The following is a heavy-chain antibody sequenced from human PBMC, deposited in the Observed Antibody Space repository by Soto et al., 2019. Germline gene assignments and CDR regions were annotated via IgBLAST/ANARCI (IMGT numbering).Heavy chain of an antibody. D-gene: IGHD3-22*01. J-gene: IGHJ5*02. CDR2: IYTSGST. V-gene: IGHV4-4*07. Sequence: SETLSLTCTVSGGSISSYYWSWIRQPAGKGLEWIGRIYTSGSTNYNPSLKGRVTMSVDTSKNQFSLKLSSVTAADTAVYYCARDAKSAIAYYYDSSGSINFDPWGQGTLVTVSS. CDR3: ARDAKSAIAYYYDSSGSINFDP. CDR1: GGSISSYY.